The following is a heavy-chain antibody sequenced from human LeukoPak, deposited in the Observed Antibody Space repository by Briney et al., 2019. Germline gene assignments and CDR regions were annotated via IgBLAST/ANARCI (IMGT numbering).Heavy chain of an antibody. Sequence: GASVKVSCKASGGTFSSYAISWVRQAPGQGLEWMGGIIPIFGTANYAQKFQGRVTITADESTSTAYMELSSLRSEDTAVYYCAREYYYDSSGNSFDYWGQGTLVTVSS. CDR1: GGTFSSYA. CDR3: AREYYYDSSGNSFDY. V-gene: IGHV1-69*13. D-gene: IGHD3-22*01. CDR2: IIPIFGTA. J-gene: IGHJ4*02.